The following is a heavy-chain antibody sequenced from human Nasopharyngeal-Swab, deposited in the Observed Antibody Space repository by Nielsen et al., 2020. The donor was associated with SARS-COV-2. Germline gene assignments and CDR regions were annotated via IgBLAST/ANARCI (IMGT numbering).Heavy chain of an antibody. CDR3: AKFSIGLGYY. CDR1: GFTFSSYD. CDR2: ISGSGGST. V-gene: IGHV3-23*01. D-gene: IGHD3-16*01. J-gene: IGHJ4*02. Sequence: GESLKISCAASGFTFSSYDMSWVRQAPGKGLEWVSAISGSGGSTYYADSVKGRFTISRDNSKNTLYLQMNSLRAEDTAVYYCAKFSIGLGYYWGQGTLVTVSS.